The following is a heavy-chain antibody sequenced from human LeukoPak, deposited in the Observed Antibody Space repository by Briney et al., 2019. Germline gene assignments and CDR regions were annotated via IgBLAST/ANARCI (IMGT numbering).Heavy chain of an antibody. CDR2: ISDSGGST. J-gene: IGHJ4*02. CDR3: AKTPAAVPAAIITPEEYYFDY. V-gene: IGHV3-23*01. Sequence: GGSLRLSCAASGFTFNTYAMTWVRQAPGKGLEWVSGISDSGGSTYYADSVKGRFTISRDNSKNTLYLQMNSLRAEDTAVYYCAKTPAAVPAAIITPEEYYFDYWGQGTLVTVSS. CDR1: GFTFNTYA. D-gene: IGHD2-2*01.